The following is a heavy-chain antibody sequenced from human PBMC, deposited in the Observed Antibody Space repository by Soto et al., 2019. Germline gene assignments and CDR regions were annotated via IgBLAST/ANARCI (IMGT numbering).Heavy chain of an antibody. J-gene: IGHJ4*01. Sequence: PGESLKISCQGSGYSFSSYWMGWVRQVPGKGLEWMGNIYPGDSDTRYNPSFQGQVTISIDESINTAYLQWSSLRASDTAIYYCATPYGGSSTLVDYWGQGTLVTVSS. V-gene: IGHV5-51*01. CDR3: ATPYGGSSTLVDY. D-gene: IGHD1-26*01. CDR2: IYPGDSDT. CDR1: GYSFSSYW.